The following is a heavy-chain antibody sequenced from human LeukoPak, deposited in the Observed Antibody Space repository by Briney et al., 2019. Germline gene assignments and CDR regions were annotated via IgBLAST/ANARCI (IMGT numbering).Heavy chain of an antibody. CDR1: GYTFTGYY. CDR3: ARVGWSGSWSLNLDY. CDR2: INPNSGGT. J-gene: IGHJ4*02. V-gene: IGHV1-2*02. D-gene: IGHD3-10*01. Sequence: ASVKVSCKASGYTFTGYYMHWVRQTPGQGLEWMGWINPNSGGTNYARKFQDRVTMTRDTSISTVYMELSRLTSDDTAVYYCARVGWSGSWSLNLDYWGQGTLVTVSS.